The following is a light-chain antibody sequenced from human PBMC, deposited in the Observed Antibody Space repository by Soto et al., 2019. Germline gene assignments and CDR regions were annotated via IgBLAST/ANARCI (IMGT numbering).Light chain of an antibody. CDR2: RNN. J-gene: IGLJ2*01. CDR3: AAWDDSLSGQV. V-gene: IGLV1-47*01. CDR1: SSNFGSNY. Sequence: QSVLTQPPSASGTPGQRVSISCSGSSSNFGSNYVYWYQQLPGTAPKLLIYRNNQRPSGVPDRFSGSKSGTSASLAISGRRSEDEADYYCAAWDDSLSGQVFGGGTKLTV.